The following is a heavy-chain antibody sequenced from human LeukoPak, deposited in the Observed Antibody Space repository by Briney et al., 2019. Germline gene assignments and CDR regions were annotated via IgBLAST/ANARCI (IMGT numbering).Heavy chain of an antibody. V-gene: IGHV3-7*01. J-gene: IGHJ4*02. CDR3: ARLGYCSGGSCYSCIDY. Sequence: GSLRLSCAASGFTFSSYWMSWVRQAPGKGLEWVANIKQDGSEKYYVDSVKGRFTISRDNAKNSLNLQMNSLRAEDTAVYYCARLGYCSGGSCYSCIDYWGQGTLVTVSS. CDR1: GFTFSSYW. CDR2: IKQDGSEK. D-gene: IGHD2-15*01.